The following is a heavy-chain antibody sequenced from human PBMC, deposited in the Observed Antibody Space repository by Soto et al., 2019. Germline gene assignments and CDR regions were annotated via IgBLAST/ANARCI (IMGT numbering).Heavy chain of an antibody. V-gene: IGHV3-30*18. CDR3: AKSSGWFDP. CDR1: GFTFSGYG. CDR2: ISNDGRNK. D-gene: IGHD6-6*01. Sequence: PGGSLRLSCAASGFTFSGYGMQWVRQAPGKGLEWVAVISNDGRNKYYADSVKGRFTISRDNSKNTLYLQMNSLRGEDTAVYYCAKSSGWFDPWGQGTLVTVSS. J-gene: IGHJ5*02.